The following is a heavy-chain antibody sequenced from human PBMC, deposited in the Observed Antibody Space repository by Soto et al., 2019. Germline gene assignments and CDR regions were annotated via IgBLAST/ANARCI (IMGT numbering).Heavy chain of an antibody. V-gene: IGHV3-74*02. CDR1: GFTFSNYW. CDR2: INSDGSVS. J-gene: IGHJ6*03. CDR3: ARGDCVGGTCYALAGSFYSYMDV. D-gene: IGHD2-15*01. Sequence: EVQLVESGGGLVQPGGSLRLSCAASGFTFSNYWMYWVRQAPGKGLEWVSRINSDGSVSSHADSVRGRLTISRDNVKNTLYLHMDSLRADDTAVYFCARGDCVGGTCYALAGSFYSYMDVWGKGTTVTVFS.